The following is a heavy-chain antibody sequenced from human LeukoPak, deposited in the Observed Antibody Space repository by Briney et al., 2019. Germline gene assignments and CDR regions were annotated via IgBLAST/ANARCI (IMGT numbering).Heavy chain of an antibody. Sequence: PSETLSLTCTVSRGSISSFYLSWIRQPPGKGLEWIGYISYSGNTKYNPSLKSRVTISVDTSKNQFSLKLSCVTAADTAVYYCARDYGGKFDYWGQGTLVTVSS. CDR3: ARDYGGKFDY. V-gene: IGHV4-59*01. CDR2: ISYSGNT. CDR1: RGSISSFY. D-gene: IGHD4-23*01. J-gene: IGHJ4*02.